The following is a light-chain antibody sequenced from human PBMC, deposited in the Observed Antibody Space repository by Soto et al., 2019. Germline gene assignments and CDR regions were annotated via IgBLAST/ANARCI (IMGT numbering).Light chain of an antibody. J-gene: IGLJ2*01. CDR2: NVR. CDR1: SSDVGGYDY. Sequence: QSALTQPASVPGSPGQSITISCTGTSSDVGGYDYVSWYQQYAGKAPKLTIYNVRNRPSGVSNRFSGSKSGNTASLTISGLQPEDEADYFCSSYTNSGTVLFGGGTKLTVL. CDR3: SSYTNSGTVL. V-gene: IGLV2-14*01.